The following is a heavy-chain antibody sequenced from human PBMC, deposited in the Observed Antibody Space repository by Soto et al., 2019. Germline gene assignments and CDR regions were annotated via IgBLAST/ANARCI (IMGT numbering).Heavy chain of an antibody. V-gene: IGHV4-4*02. Sequence: QVRLKESGPGLVKPSGTLSLTCTVSGGSVESSSCWSWVRQAPGKGLEWIGEIYHSGTFNYNPSLASRVSVSVDKPRNQVSLNLNSVTAAATAVYYCVRSVPAATWAYNGMDVWGQGTTVTVSS. D-gene: IGHD2-2*01. CDR2: IYHSGTF. J-gene: IGHJ6*02. CDR1: GGSVESSSC. CDR3: VRSVPAATWAYNGMDV.